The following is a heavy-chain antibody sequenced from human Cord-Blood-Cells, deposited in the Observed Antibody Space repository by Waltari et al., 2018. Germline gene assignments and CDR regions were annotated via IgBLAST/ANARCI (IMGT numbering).Heavy chain of an antibody. CDR3: ARGRQLEYFQH. V-gene: IGHV1-69*01. CDR1: GGPFSSYA. CDR2: IMPIFGTA. Sequence: VQLVQSGAEVKKPGSSVKVSCKASGGPFSSYATSWVRPAPGQGLEWIGGIMPIFGTANYAQKFQGRVTITADESSSTAYMELSSLRSEDTAVYYCARGRQLEYFQHWGQGTLVTVSS. J-gene: IGHJ1*01. D-gene: IGHD6-13*01.